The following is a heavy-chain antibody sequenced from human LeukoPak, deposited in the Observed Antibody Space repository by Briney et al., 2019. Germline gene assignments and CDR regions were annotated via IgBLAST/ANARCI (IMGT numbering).Heavy chain of an antibody. Sequence: SVKVSCKASGCTFSSYAISWVRQAPGQGLEWMGGIIPIFGTVNYGEKFQGRVTINAHYTTSTAYMELSSLRDKDTAVDYGARDRGWQQLAANYYFDYWGQGTLVTVSA. CDR3: ARDRGWQQLAANYYFDY. CDR2: IIPIFGTV. CDR1: GCTFSSYA. J-gene: IGHJ4*02. V-gene: IGHV1-69*13. D-gene: IGHD6-13*01.